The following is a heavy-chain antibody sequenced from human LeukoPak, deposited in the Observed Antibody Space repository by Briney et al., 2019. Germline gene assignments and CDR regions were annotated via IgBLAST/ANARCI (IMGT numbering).Heavy chain of an antibody. J-gene: IGHJ5*02. D-gene: IGHD6-13*01. Sequence: GGSLRLSCAAAGFTFSSYGMHWVRQAPGKGLEWVSAFSGSGGGTSYADSVKGRFTISRDNSKNTLSLHMNSLRVEDTAVYYCASRSINWYRGNNWFDPWGQGTLVTVSS. CDR3: ASRSINWYRGNNWFDP. CDR2: FSGSGGGT. CDR1: GFTFSSYG. V-gene: IGHV3-23*01.